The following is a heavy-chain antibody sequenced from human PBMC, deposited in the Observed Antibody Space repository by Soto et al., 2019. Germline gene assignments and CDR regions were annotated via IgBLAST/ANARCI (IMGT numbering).Heavy chain of an antibody. CDR3: ARNSGSYWHYFDY. V-gene: IGHV5-51*01. CDR1: GYSFTNYW. Sequence: GESLKISCNGSGYSFTNYWIGWVRQMPGKGLEWMGVIYPGDSDARYSPSFQGQVTISADKSFSTAYLQWSSLKASDTAIYYCARNSGSYWHYFDYWGQGTLVTVSS. J-gene: IGHJ4*02. CDR2: IYPGDSDA. D-gene: IGHD1-26*01.